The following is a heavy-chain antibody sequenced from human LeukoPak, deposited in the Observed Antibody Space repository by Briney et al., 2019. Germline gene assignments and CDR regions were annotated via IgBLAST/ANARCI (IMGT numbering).Heavy chain of an antibody. CDR3: ARDPDYGSGSYYSDY. J-gene: IGHJ4*02. Sequence: ASVKVSCKASGGTFSSYAISWVRQAPGQGLEWMGRIIPILGIANYAQKFQGRVTITADKSTSTAYMELSSLRSEDTAVYYCARDPDYGSGSYYSDYWGQGTLATVSS. V-gene: IGHV1-69*04. CDR2: IIPILGIA. D-gene: IGHD3-10*01. CDR1: GGTFSSYA.